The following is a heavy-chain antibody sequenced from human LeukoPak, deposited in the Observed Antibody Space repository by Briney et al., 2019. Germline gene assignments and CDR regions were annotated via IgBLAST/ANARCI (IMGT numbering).Heavy chain of an antibody. CDR3: ARFRRSAQSY. Sequence: GGTLRLSCAASGFTFSSYWMSWVRQAPGKGLEWVANIKQDGSEKYYVDSVKGRFTISRDNAQNSVYLHMNSLTAEDTAVYYCARFRRSAQSYWGQGILVTVSS. CDR1: GFTFSSYW. D-gene: IGHD2-15*01. J-gene: IGHJ4*02. V-gene: IGHV3-7*01. CDR2: IKQDGSEK.